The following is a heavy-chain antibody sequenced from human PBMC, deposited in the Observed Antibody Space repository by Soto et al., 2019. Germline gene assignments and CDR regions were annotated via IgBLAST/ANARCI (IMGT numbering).Heavy chain of an antibody. V-gene: IGHV5-10-1*01. Sequence: GESLKISCKGSGYSFTSYWITWVRQMPGKGLEWMGKIGPSDSYTNYRPSFQGHVTISADKSISTAYLQWSSLKASDTAIYYCARLTMNTFGGVKALDVWGQGTTVTVSS. CDR3: ARLTMNTFGGVKALDV. J-gene: IGHJ6*02. CDR2: IGPSDSYT. D-gene: IGHD3-16*01. CDR1: GYSFTSYW.